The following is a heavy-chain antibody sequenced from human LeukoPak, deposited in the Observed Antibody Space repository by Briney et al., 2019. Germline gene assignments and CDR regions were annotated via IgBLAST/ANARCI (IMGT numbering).Heavy chain of an antibody. V-gene: IGHV3-23*01. CDR3: AKDTYDFLYYYYYMDA. CDR1: GFTFSSYA. CDR2: ISGSGGST. J-gene: IGHJ6*03. D-gene: IGHD3-3*01. Sequence: GGSLRLSCAASGFTFSSYAMSWVRQAPGKGLEWVSAISGSGGSTYYADSVKGRFTISRDNSKNTLYPQMNSLRAEDTAVYYCAKDTYDFLYYYYYMDAWGKGTTVTVSS.